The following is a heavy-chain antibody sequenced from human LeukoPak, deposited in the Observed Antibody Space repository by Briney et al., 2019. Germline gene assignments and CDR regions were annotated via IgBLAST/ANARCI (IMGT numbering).Heavy chain of an antibody. V-gene: IGHV5-51*01. CDR2: IYPRDTNT. D-gene: IGHD6-6*01. CDR1: GYSFTSYW. CDR3: ARHGPSNYVGY. J-gene: IGHJ4*02. Sequence: GESLNISCKGSGYSFTSYWIGWVRQMPGKGLEWMGIIYPRDTNTKYSPSFQGQVTIAADKSISTAYLQWSSPKASDTAMYYCARHGPSNYVGYWGQGTLVTVSS.